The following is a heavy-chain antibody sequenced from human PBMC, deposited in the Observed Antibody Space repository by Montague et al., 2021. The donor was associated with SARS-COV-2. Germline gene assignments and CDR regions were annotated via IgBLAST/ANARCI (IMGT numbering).Heavy chain of an antibody. J-gene: IGHJ2*01. CDR3: ATLARGLFDHGMDV. Sequence: SLRLSCAASGFAFSRHEVNWVRQAPGKGLEWVSYITSDGGIIYYADFVEGRFTISRDNAKNSLYLHMNSLRVGDTAVYYCATLARGLFDHGMDVRGHGTLVTVSS. CDR1: GFAFSRHE. D-gene: IGHD3-10*01. CDR2: ITSDGGII. V-gene: IGHV3-48*03.